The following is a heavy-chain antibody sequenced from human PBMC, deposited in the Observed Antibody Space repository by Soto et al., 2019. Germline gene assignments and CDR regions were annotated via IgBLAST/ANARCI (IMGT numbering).Heavy chain of an antibody. J-gene: IGHJ4*02. Sequence: SGPTLVNPTQTLTLTCTFSGFSLSTSGMCVSWIRQPPGKALEWLALIDWDDDKYYSTSLKTRLTISKDTSKNQVVLTMTNMDPVDTATYYCARQYYYDSSGYKPFDYWGQGTLDTVSS. V-gene: IGHV2-70*01. CDR2: IDWDDDK. D-gene: IGHD3-22*01. CDR3: ARQYYYDSSGYKPFDY. CDR1: GFSLSTSGMC.